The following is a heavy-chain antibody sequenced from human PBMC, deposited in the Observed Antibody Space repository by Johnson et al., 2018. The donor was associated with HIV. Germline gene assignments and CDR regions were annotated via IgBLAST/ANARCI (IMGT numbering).Heavy chain of an antibody. CDR3: AKDRPSDWSPPFLAFDI. D-gene: IGHD2-21*02. V-gene: IGHV3-33*06. Sequence: QVQLVESGGGLVQPGGSLRLSCAASGFTFDDYAMHWVRQAPGKGLEWVAVIWYDGRNKYYADSVKGRFTISRDNSENTLSLQMNSLRAEDAALYYCAKDRPSDWSPPFLAFDIWGQGAMVTVSS. J-gene: IGHJ3*02. CDR2: IWYDGRNK. CDR1: GFTFDDYA.